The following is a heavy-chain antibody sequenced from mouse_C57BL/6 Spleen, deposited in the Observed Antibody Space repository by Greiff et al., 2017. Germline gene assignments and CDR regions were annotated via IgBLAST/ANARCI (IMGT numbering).Heavy chain of an antibody. Sequence: EVQLQQSGAELVRPGASVKLSCTASGFNIKDDYMHWVKQRPEQGLEWIGWIDPENGDTEYASKFQGKATITADTSSNTAYLQLSSLTSEDTAFYYCATPQSSYWYVDVWGTGTTVTVSS. CDR1: GFNIKDDY. J-gene: IGHJ1*03. V-gene: IGHV14-4*01. D-gene: IGHD1-1*01. CDR2: IDPENGDT. CDR3: ATPQSSYWYVDV.